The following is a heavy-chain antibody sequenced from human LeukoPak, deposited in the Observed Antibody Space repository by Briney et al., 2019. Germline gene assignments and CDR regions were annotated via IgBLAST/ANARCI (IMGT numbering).Heavy chain of an antibody. Sequence: GESLKISCKGSGYSFTSYWIGWVRQMPGKGLEWMGIIYPGDSDARYSPSFQGQVTISADKSISTAYLQWSSLKASDTAMYYCASAMRDGAAAGLCFDYWGQGTLVTVSS. J-gene: IGHJ4*02. V-gene: IGHV5-51*01. D-gene: IGHD6-13*01. CDR2: IYPGDSDA. CDR1: GYSFTSYW. CDR3: ASAMRDGAAAGLCFDY.